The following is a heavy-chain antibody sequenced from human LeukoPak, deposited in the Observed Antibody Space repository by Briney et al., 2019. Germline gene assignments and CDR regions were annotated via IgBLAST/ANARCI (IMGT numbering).Heavy chain of an antibody. CDR1: GFTFDDYA. J-gene: IGHJ4*02. CDR3: AEDEAPYYDILTGYFDY. CDR2: ISWNSGSI. V-gene: IGHV3-9*01. Sequence: PGGSLRLSCAASGFTFDDYAMHWVRQAPGKGLEWVSGISWNSGSIGYADSAKGRFTISRDNAKNSLYLQMNSLRAEDTALYYCAEDEAPYYDILTGYFDYWGQGTLVTVSS. D-gene: IGHD3-9*01.